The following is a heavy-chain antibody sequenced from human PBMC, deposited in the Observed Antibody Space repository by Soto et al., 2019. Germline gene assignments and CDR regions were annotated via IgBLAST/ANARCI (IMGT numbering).Heavy chain of an antibody. Sequence: SETLSLTCTLSGGSISSGGYYWSWIRQHPGKGLEWIGYIYYSGSTYYNPSLKSRVTISVDTSKNQFSLKLSSVTAADTAVYYCARDTTPRYHTAMVSFFDYWGQGTLVTVSS. CDR3: ARDTTPRYHTAMVSFFDY. CDR2: IYYSGST. J-gene: IGHJ4*02. V-gene: IGHV4-31*03. CDR1: GGSISSGGYY. D-gene: IGHD5-18*01.